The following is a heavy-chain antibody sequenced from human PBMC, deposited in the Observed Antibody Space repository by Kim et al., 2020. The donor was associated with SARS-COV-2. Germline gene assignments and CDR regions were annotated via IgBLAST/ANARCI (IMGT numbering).Heavy chain of an antibody. CDR3: AREYTSTHAFDI. D-gene: IGHD1-20*01. V-gene: IGHV1-69*01. Sequence: NYAQKFEGRVTITADESTSTAYMELSSLRSEDTAVYYCAREYTSTHAFDIWGQGTMVTVSS. J-gene: IGHJ3*02.